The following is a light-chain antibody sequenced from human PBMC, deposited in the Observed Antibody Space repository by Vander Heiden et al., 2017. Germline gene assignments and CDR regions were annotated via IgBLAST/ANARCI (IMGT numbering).Light chain of an antibody. CDR3: QVWDSISDHLV. V-gene: IGLV3-21*02. CDR2: DDS. CDR1: NIGSKS. J-gene: IGLJ2*01. Sequence: SYVLTQPPSVSVAPGQTARNTCGGDNIGSKSVNWYQQKSGQAPVLVVYDDSDRPSGIPERVSGFNSGNTATLTISRVEAGDEADYYCQVWDSISDHLVFGGGTKLSVL.